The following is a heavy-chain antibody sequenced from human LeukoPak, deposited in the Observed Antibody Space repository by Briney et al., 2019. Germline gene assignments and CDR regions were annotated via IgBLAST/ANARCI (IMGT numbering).Heavy chain of an antibody. Sequence: ASVKVSCKASGYTFTSYDINWVRQATGQGLEWMGWMNPNSGNTGYAQKFQGRVTMTRNTSISTAYMELSSLRSEDTAVYYCATPALGRRLYYYDYWGQGTLVTVSP. CDR3: ATPALGRRLYYYDY. CDR2: MNPNSGNT. CDR1: GYTFTSYD. D-gene: IGHD3-16*01. V-gene: IGHV1-8*01. J-gene: IGHJ4*02.